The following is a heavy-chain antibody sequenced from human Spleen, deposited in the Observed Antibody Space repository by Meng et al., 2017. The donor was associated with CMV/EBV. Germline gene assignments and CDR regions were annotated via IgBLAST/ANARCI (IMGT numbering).Heavy chain of an antibody. V-gene: IGHV3-30-3*01. D-gene: IGHD3-3*01. J-gene: IGHJ4*02. Sequence: GGSLRLSCAASGFTFSNYAMHWVRQAPGKGLEWVAFISYDGSNKYYSDSVEGRFTISRDNSKNTLYLQINSLRAEDTAVYYCARGATIFGVVNWGFDYWGQGTLVTVSS. CDR3: ARGATIFGVVNWGFDY. CDR2: ISYDGSNK. CDR1: GFTFSNYA.